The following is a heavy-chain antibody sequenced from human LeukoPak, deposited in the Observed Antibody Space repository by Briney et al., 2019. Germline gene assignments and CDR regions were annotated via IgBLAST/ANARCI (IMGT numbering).Heavy chain of an antibody. CDR1: GYTFTSYG. CDR2: ISAYNGNT. D-gene: IGHD2-2*01. V-gene: IGHV1-18*01. J-gene: IGHJ4*02. CDR3: ARDLSPDIVVVPAALDY. Sequence: ASVKVSCKASGYTFTSYGISWVRQAPGQGLEWMGWISAYNGNTNYAQKLQGRVTMTTDTSTSTAYMELRSLRSDDTAVYYCARDLSPDIVVVPAALDYWGQGTLVTVSS.